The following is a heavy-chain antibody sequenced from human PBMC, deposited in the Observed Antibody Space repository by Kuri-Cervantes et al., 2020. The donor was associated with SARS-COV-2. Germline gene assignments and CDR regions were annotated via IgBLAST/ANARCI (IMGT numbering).Heavy chain of an antibody. V-gene: IGHV3-23*01. CDR1: GFTFSSYA. Sequence: GESLKISCAASGFTFSSYAMSWVRQAPGKGLEWVSAISGSGGSTYYADSVKGRFTISRDNSKNTLYLQMNSLRAEDTAVYYCAKDWRQRITMVRGVNYGMGVWGQGTTVTVSS. J-gene: IGHJ6*01. CDR2: ISGSGGST. CDR3: AKDWRQRITMVRGVNYGMGV. D-gene: IGHD3-10*01.